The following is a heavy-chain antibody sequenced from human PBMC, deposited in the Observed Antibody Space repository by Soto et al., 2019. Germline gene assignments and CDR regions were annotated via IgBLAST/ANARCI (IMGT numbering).Heavy chain of an antibody. CDR3: ARDFKYYYDSSGYYYFSY. Sequence: SVKVSCKASGGTFSSYAISWVRQAPGQGLEWMGGIIPIFGTANYAQKFQGRVTITADESTSTAYMELSSLRSEDTAVYYCARDFKYYYDSSGYYYFSYWGQGTLVTVSS. CDR1: GGTFSSYA. D-gene: IGHD3-22*01. J-gene: IGHJ4*02. CDR2: IIPIFGTA. V-gene: IGHV1-69*13.